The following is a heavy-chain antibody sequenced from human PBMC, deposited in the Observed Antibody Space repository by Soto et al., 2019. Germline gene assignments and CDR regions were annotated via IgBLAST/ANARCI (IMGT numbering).Heavy chain of an antibody. CDR1: GFTFTTSA. J-gene: IGHJ4*01. CDR3: ARAGFIGGGFYVGY. Sequence: EVQLLESGGGLLRPGGSLRLSCAASGFTFTTSAMSWVRQAPGKGLEWVAAVSASAATTYYADSVKGRFTISKDTSKDTVDPQIHSLIRDDTAVYYCARAGFIGGGFYVGYWGHGTLVTVSS. CDR2: VSASAATT. V-gene: IGHV3-23*01. D-gene: IGHD1-26*01.